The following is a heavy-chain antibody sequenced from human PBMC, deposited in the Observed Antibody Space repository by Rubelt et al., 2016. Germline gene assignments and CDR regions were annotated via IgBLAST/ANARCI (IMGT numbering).Heavy chain of an antibody. V-gene: IGHV3-74*01. CDR2: IKYDGSAT. D-gene: IGHD6-19*01. J-gene: IGHJ4*02. CDR1: GLTLNNYW. Sequence: GLTLNNYWMHWVRQAPGKGLVWVSEIKYDGSATNYADSVKGRFTISRDSAMSTLYLQMNSLRVEDTAVYYCVRGSSGWKGVDYWGQGTLVTVSS. CDR3: VRGSSGWKGVDY.